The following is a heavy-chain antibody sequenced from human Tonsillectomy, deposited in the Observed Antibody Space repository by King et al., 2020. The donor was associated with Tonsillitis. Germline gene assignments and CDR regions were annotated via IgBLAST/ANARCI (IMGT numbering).Heavy chain of an antibody. D-gene: IGHD3-16*01. CDR1: GGSISSYY. CDR2: IYYSGST. Sequence: QLQESGPGLVKPSETLSLTCTVSGGSISSYYWSWIRQPPGKGLEWIGDIYYSGSTNYNPSLKSRVTISVDTSKNQVSLKLSSVTAADTAVYYCARAYISHWGLKWFDPWGQGTLVTVSS. V-gene: IGHV4-59*08. CDR3: ARAYISHWGLKWFDP. J-gene: IGHJ5*02.